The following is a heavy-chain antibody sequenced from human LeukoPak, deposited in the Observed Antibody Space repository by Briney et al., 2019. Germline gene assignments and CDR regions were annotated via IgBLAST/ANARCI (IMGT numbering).Heavy chain of an antibody. Sequence: GASVKVSCKASGYTFTDYYFHWVRQAPGQGLEWMGWINPNSGGTSFALNFQGRVTLTRDTSISTVYMELSRLRSDDTAVYYCARDLSGGALGAFDIWGQGTMVTVSS. CDR3: ARDLSGGALGAFDI. D-gene: IGHD2-15*01. J-gene: IGHJ3*02. CDR2: INPNSGGT. CDR1: GYTFTDYY. V-gene: IGHV1-2*02.